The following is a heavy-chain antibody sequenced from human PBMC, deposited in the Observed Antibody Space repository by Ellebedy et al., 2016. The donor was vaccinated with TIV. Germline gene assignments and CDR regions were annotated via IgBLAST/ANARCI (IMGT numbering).Heavy chain of an antibody. D-gene: IGHD2-2*01. V-gene: IGHV3-30-3*01. J-gene: IGHJ3*02. CDR1: GFTFSHYA. CDR3: TRYCTSTDCSTYAFDM. Sequence: PGGSLRLSCVAPGFTFSHYAMHWVRQAPGKGLEWVAAISYHGSDRDFADSVKGRFTISRDNSKNTLYLQMNSLRAEDTAVYYCTRYCTSTDCSTYAFDMWGQGTMVTVSS. CDR2: ISYHGSDR.